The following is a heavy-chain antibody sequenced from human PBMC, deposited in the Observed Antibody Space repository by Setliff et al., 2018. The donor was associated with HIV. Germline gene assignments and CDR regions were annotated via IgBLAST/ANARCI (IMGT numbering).Heavy chain of an antibody. CDR3: AKRTSVGSLV. CDR1: GFSVSRNY. Sequence: GGSLRLSCAASGFSVSRNYMSWVRQAPGKGLEWVSTIGGSGDSTYYADSVKGRCTVSRDNSKNTLYLQMNSLRAEDTAVYYCAKRTSVGSLVWGQGTLVTVSS. CDR2: IGGSGDST. J-gene: IGHJ1*01. D-gene: IGHD3-10*01. V-gene: IGHV3-23*01.